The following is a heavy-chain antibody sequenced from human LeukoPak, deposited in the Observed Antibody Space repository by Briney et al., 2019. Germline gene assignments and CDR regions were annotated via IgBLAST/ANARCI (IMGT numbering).Heavy chain of an antibody. CDR3: ASKKGSGSPFDS. J-gene: IGHJ4*02. V-gene: IGHV4-31*03. CDR1: GGSISSGGYY. CDR2: IYYSGST. Sequence: PSQTLSLTCTVSGGSISSGGYYWSWIRQHPGKGLEWVGYIYYSGSTYYNPSLKSRVTISVDTSKNQFSLKLSSVTAADTAVYYCASKKGSGSPFDSWGQGTLVTVSS. D-gene: IGHD1-26*01.